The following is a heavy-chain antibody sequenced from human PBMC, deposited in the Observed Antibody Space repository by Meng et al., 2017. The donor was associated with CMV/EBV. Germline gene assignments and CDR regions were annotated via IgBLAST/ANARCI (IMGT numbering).Heavy chain of an antibody. Sequence: KVSCKASGGTFSSYTISWVRQAPGQGLEWMGRIIPILGIANYAQKFQGRVTITADKSTSTAYMELSSLRSEDTAVYYCARSPEDIVVVPAAIHGGYYYGMDVWGQGTTVTVSS. CDR1: GGTFSSYT. CDR3: ARSPEDIVVVPAAIHGGYYYGMDV. V-gene: IGHV1-69*02. CDR2: IIPILGIA. D-gene: IGHD2-2*02. J-gene: IGHJ6*02.